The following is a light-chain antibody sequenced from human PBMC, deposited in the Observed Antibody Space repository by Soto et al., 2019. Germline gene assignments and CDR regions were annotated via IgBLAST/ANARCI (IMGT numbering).Light chain of an antibody. Sequence: QAVVTQPASVSGSPGQSITISCTGTSSDIGAYNYVSWYQQHPGKAPKLMIYDVNIRPSGVSNRFSGSKSGSTASLTISGLQAEDEADYYCTSWTTSTTMIFGGGTQLTVL. CDR2: DVN. J-gene: IGLJ2*01. CDR3: TSWTTSTTMI. CDR1: SSDIGAYNY. V-gene: IGLV2-14*03.